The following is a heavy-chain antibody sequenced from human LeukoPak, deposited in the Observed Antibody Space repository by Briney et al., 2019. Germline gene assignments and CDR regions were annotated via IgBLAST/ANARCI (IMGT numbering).Heavy chain of an antibody. CDR3: AEDGGSYSWAAFDY. CDR1: GFTFSSYG. J-gene: IGHJ4*02. Sequence: PGGSLRLSCAASGFTFSSYGMHWVRQAPGKGLEWVAVISYDGSDKYYADSVKGRFTISRDNSKNTLYLQVNSLRPEDTAIYYCAEDGGSYSWAAFDYWGQGTLVTVSS. CDR2: ISYDGSDK. V-gene: IGHV3-30*18. D-gene: IGHD1-26*01.